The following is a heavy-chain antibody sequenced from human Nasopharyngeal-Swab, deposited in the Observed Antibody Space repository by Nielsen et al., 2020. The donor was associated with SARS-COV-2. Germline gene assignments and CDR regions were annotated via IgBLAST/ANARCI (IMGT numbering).Heavy chain of an antibody. J-gene: IGHJ6*02. D-gene: IGHD6-19*01. CDR2: IYRGDST. V-gene: IGHV3-53*05. CDR3: AREKAVAGIGGYHYYGMDV. Sequence: GALKISCAASGFTVSSNYMSWVRQAPGKGLEWVSVIYRGDSTYYIDSGQGRLTVSRDNSRNTLYLQMNSLRPEDTAVYYCAREKAVAGIGGYHYYGMDVWGQGTTVTVSS. CDR1: GFTVSSNY.